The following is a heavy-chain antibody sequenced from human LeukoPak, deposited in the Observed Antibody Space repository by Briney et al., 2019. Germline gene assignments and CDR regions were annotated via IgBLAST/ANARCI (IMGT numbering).Heavy chain of an antibody. J-gene: IGHJ6*02. CDR3: ARSSGSYYYGMDV. Sequence: PGRSLRLSCAASGFTFSSYAMHWVRQAPGKGLEWVAVISYDGSNKYYADSVKGRFTISRDNSKNTLYLHMNSLRAEDTAVYYCARSSGSYYYGMDVWGQGTTVTVSS. CDR2: ISYDGSNK. D-gene: IGHD1-26*01. CDR1: GFTFSSYA. V-gene: IGHV3-30-3*01.